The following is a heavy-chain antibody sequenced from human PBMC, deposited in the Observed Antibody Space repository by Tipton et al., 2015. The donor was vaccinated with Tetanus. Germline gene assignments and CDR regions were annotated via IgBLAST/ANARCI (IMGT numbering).Heavy chain of an antibody. CDR1: GGSFSGYY. CDR3: ASLENY. V-gene: IGHV4-34*01. Sequence: TLSLTCAVYGGSFSGYYWSWIRQPPGKGLEWIGEINHSGSTNYNPSLKSQVTISVDTSKNQFSLKLTSVTAADTTVYYCASLENYWGQETLVTVSS. CDR2: INHSGST. J-gene: IGHJ4*02.